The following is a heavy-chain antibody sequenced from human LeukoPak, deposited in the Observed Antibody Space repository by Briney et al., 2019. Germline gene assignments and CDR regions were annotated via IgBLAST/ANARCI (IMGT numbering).Heavy chain of an antibody. CDR2: ISYDGSKK. V-gene: IGHV3-30*03. CDR3: ARDAVYSSSWQYY. J-gene: IGHJ4*02. Sequence: GGSLRLSCAASGFSISTYGMHWVRQAPGKGLEWVAVISYDGSKKYYADSVKGRFTISRDNSKNTLYLQMNSLRAEDTAVYYCARDAVYSSSWQYYWGQGTLVTVSS. CDR1: GFSISTYG. D-gene: IGHD6-13*01.